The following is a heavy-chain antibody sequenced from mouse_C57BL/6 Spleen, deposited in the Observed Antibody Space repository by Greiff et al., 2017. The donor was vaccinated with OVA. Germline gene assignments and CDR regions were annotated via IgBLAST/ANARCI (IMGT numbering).Heavy chain of an antibody. Sequence: EVQLQQSGAELVRPGASVKLSCTASGFNIKDYYMHWVKQRPEQGLEWIGRIDPEDGDTEYAPKFQGKATMTADTSSNTAYLPLSSLTSEDTAVYHCTSRYGSAWFAYWGQGTLVTVSA. J-gene: IGHJ3*01. D-gene: IGHD2-2*01. CDR2: IDPEDGDT. V-gene: IGHV14-1*01. CDR1: GFNIKDYY. CDR3: TSRYGSAWFAY.